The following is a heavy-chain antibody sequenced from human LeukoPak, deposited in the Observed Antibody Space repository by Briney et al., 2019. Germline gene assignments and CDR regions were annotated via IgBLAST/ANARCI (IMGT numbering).Heavy chain of an antibody. V-gene: IGHV3-23*01. Sequence: GGSLRLSCAASGFTFSSYAMSWVRQAPGKGLEWVSVITGSGGNTYYADSVKGRFTISKDNSKNTVYLQMSSLRVDDTAVYCCAKAASSSWPSYYYGMDVWGQGTTVTVSS. CDR1: GFTFSSYA. J-gene: IGHJ6*02. CDR2: ITGSGGNT. D-gene: IGHD6-13*01. CDR3: AKAASSSWPSYYYGMDV.